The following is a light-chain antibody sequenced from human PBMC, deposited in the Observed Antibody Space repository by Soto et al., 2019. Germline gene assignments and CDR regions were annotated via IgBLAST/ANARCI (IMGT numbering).Light chain of an antibody. CDR2: GAS. J-gene: IGKJ2*01. CDR3: QQYGRSPGT. Sequence: EIVLTQSPGTLSLSPGERATLSCWASQSVSFSYLAWYQQKPGQAPRLLIYGASSRAAGIPNRFSGSGSGTDFTLTISRLEPEVFAVYYCQQYGRSPGTFVQGTKLEIK. V-gene: IGKV3-20*01. CDR1: QSVSFSY.